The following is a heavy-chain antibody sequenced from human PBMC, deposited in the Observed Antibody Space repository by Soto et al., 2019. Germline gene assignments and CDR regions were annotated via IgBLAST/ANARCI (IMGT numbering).Heavy chain of an antibody. V-gene: IGHV1-18*01. CDR1: GYTFTSYG. CDR2: ISAYNGNT. CDR3: ARYFVAAAPYYYGMDV. J-gene: IGHJ6*02. Sequence: GASVKVSCKASGYTFTSYGISWVRQAPGQGLEWMGWISAYNGNTNYAQKLQGRVTMTTDTSTSTAYMELRSLRSDDTAVYYCARYFVAAAPYYYGMDVWGQGSTVTVSS. D-gene: IGHD6-13*01.